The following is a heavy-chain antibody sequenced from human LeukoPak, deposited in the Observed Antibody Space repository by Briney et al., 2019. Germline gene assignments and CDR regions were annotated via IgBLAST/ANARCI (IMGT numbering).Heavy chain of an antibody. V-gene: IGHV2-26*01. CDR2: IFSNDEK. J-gene: IGHJ6*04. CDR1: GVSLSNARKG. CDR3: ARVLRYNYGLDV. Sequence: SCPTLVNPTETLPLTRTVSGVSLSNARKGVSWVPPPPREGPGWLAHIFSNDEKCYSTSLKTRLTISKDTSKSQVVLTMTNMDPVDTATYYCARVLRYNYGLDVWGKGTTVTVSS.